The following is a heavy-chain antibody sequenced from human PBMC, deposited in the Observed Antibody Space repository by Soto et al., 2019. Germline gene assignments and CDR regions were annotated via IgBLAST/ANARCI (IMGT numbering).Heavy chain of an antibody. Sequence: ASVKVSCKTSGYTFNDYEINWVRRAPGQGLEWIGWMNPNSGETGYAQRFQGRVTMTTSSSLSTAYLELSSLTSDDTAVYYCARAERFPRSWFDPWGQGTQVTVSS. CDR1: GYTFNDYE. V-gene: IGHV1-8*02. CDR3: ARAERFPRSWFDP. CDR2: MNPNSGET. J-gene: IGHJ5*02. D-gene: IGHD3-10*01.